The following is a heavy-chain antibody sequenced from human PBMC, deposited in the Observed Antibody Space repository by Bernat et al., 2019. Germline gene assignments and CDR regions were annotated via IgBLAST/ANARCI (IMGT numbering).Heavy chain of an antibody. V-gene: IGHV4-34*02. CDR1: GGSFRGYY. CDR2: INHSGST. J-gene: IGHJ3*02. Sequence: QVQLQQWGAGLLKPSETLSLTCAAYGGSFRGYYWSWVRQPPGKGLEWIGEINHSGSTSYSPSLKSRVTISVDTSKNQFSLKLSCVTAADTAVYYCATYYYGSGAYYAAFDIWGQGTMVTVSS. D-gene: IGHD3-22*01. CDR3: ATYYYGSGAYYAAFDI.